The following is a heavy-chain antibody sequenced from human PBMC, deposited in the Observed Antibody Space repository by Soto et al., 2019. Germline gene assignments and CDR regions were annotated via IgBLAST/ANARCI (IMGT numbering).Heavy chain of an antibody. CDR1: GGSISSYY. CDR2: IYYSGST. V-gene: IGHV4-59*08. CDR3: AGQDPYYDYIWGSYRPAVGAQIDY. Sequence: SQTLSLTCTVSGGSISSYYWSWIRQPPGKGLEWIGYIYYSGSTNYNPSLKSRVTISVDTSKNQFSLKLSSVTAADTAVYYCAGQDPYYDYIWGSYRPAVGAQIDYWGQGTLVTVSS. D-gene: IGHD3-16*02. J-gene: IGHJ4*02.